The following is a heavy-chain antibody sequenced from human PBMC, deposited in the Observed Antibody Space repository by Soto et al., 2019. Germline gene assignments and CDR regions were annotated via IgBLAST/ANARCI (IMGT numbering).Heavy chain of an antibody. D-gene: IGHD3-16*01. CDR1: GFTFSSYW. CDR2: IKQDGSEK. J-gene: IGHJ3*02. V-gene: IGHV3-7*05. Sequence: GGSLRLSCAASGFTFSSYWMSWVRQAPGKGLEWVANIKQDGSEKYYVDSVKGRFTISRDNAKNSLYLQMNSLGAEDTAVYYCARDVRLTPNVLWGPPSTPTLRRGDAFDIWGQGTMVTVSS. CDR3: ARDVRLTPNVLWGPPSTPTLRRGDAFDI.